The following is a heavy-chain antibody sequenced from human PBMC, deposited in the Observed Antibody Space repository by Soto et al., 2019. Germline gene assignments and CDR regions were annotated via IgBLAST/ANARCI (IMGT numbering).Heavy chain of an antibody. J-gene: IGHJ4*02. V-gene: IGHV3-30-3*01. D-gene: IGHD3-3*01. CDR2: ISYDGSNK. Sequence: ESGGGVVQPGRSLRLSCAASGFTFSSYAMHWVRQAPGKGLEWVAVISYDGSNKYYADSVKGRFTISRDNSKNTLYLQMNSLRAEDTAVYYCARDPSTIFGVVITPSDYWGQGTLVTVSS. CDR3: ARDPSTIFGVVITPSDY. CDR1: GFTFSSYA.